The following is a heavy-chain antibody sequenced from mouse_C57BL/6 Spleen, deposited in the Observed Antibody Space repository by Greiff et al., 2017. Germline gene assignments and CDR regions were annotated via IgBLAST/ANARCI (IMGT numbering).Heavy chain of an antibody. D-gene: IGHD1-2*01. Sequence: EVQLQQSGPGLVKPSPSLSLTCSVTGYSITSGYYWNWIRQFPGNKLEWMGYISYDGSNNYNPSLKNRISITRDTSKNQFFLKLNSVTTEDTATYYCARGDQFGYYFDYWGQGTTLTVSS. J-gene: IGHJ2*01. CDR3: ARGDQFGYYFDY. CDR1: GYSITSGYY. CDR2: ISYDGSN. V-gene: IGHV3-6*01.